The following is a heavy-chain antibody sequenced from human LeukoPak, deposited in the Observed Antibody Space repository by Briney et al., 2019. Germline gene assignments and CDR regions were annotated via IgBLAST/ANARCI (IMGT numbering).Heavy chain of an antibody. D-gene: IGHD3-22*01. CDR1: GGSISSSSCY. V-gene: IGHV4-39*07. CDR2: IYYSGST. J-gene: IGHJ4*02. Sequence: SETLSRTCTVSGGSISSSSCYWGWIRQPPGKGLECIGSIYYSGSTYYNPSLKSRVTISVDTSKNQFSLKLSSVTAADTAVYYCASSRRYYYDSSGYSYFDYWGQGTLVTVSS. CDR3: ASSRRYYYDSSGYSYFDY.